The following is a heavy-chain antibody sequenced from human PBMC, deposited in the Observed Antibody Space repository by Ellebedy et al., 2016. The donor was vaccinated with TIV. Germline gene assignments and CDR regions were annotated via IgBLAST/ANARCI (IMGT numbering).Heavy chain of an antibody. CDR1: GFTFSSYA. J-gene: IGHJ4*02. Sequence: PGGSLRPSCAPSGFTFSSYAMSWVRQAPGTGLEWVSTISHTGGRTYYADSVGGRFTISRDNSKKTLYLQMNSLSAEDTAVYYCAKGRGGGSDSSAPRYYFDYWGLGTLVTVSS. CDR3: AKGRGGGSDSSAPRYYFDY. D-gene: IGHD3-22*01. CDR2: ISHTGGRT. V-gene: IGHV3-23*01.